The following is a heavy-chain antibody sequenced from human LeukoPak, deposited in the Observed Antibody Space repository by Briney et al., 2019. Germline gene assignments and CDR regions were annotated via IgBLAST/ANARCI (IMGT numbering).Heavy chain of an antibody. CDR2: ISSSSSYI. V-gene: IGHV3-21*01. D-gene: IGHD2-2*01. Sequence: GGSLRLSCAASGFTFSSYSMNWVRQAPGKGLKWVSSISSSSSYIYYADSVKGRFTLSRDNAKNSLYLQMNSLRAEDTAVYYCARDPAIHCSSTSCPDYWGQGTLVTVSS. CDR3: ARDPAIHCSSTSCPDY. CDR1: GFTFSSYS. J-gene: IGHJ4*02.